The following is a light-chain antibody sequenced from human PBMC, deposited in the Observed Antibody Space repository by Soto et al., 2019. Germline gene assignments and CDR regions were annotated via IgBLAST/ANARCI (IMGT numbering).Light chain of an antibody. CDR1: QSVSSTY. J-gene: IGKJ4*01. Sequence: EIVLAQSPGTLSLSPAEVSTLSCRASQSVSSTYLAWYQQKTGQTPRLLIYGAASSATGIPDRFSGSGSGTDFTLTISRLEPEDFAVYYCQQYGSSPLTFGGGTKVDIK. V-gene: IGKV3-20*01. CDR3: QQYGSSPLT. CDR2: GAA.